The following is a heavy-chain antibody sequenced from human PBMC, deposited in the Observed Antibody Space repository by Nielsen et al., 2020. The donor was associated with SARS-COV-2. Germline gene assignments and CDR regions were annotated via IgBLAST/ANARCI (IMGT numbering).Heavy chain of an antibody. J-gene: IGHJ4*02. CDR2: ISWNSGSI. CDR1: GFTFDDYA. V-gene: IGHV3-9*01. CDR3: AKDMGKYYYGSGSIN. Sequence: GGSLRLSCAASGFTFDDYAMHWVRQAPGKGLEWVSGISWNSGSIGYADSVKGRFTISRDNAKNSLYLQMNSLRAEDTALYYCAKDMGKYYYGSGSINWGQGTLVTVSS. D-gene: IGHD3-10*01.